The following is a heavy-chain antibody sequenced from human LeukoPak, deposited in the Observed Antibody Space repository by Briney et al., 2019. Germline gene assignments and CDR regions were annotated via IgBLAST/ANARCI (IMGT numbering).Heavy chain of an antibody. CDR2: IYYSGST. CDR1: GGSISSSSYY. J-gene: IGHJ3*02. V-gene: IGHV4-39*01. Sequence: SETLSLTSTVSGGSISSSSYYWGWIRQPPGKGLEWIGSIYYSGSTYYNPSLKSRVTISVDTSKNQISLKLSSVTAADTAVYYCARPIYSGSYRHAFDIWGQGTMVTVSS. CDR3: ARPIYSGSYRHAFDI. D-gene: IGHD1-26*01.